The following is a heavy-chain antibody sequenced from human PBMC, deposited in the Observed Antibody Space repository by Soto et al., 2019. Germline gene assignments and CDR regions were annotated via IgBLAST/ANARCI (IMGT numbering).Heavy chain of an antibody. CDR1: GFTFSSYA. Sequence: GGSLRLSCAASGFTFSSYAMSWVRQAPGKGLEWVSAISGSGGSTYYADSVKGRFTISRDNSKNTLYLQMNSLRAEDTAVYYCAKILFPNYDILTGYYTHYFDYWGQGTLVTVSS. V-gene: IGHV3-23*01. J-gene: IGHJ4*02. CDR2: ISGSGGST. D-gene: IGHD3-9*01. CDR3: AKILFPNYDILTGYYTHYFDY.